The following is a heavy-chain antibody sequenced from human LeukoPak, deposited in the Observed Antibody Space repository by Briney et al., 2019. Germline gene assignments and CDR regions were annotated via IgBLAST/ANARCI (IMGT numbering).Heavy chain of an antibody. CDR3: ARSSIGTIFAETFDY. Sequence: PSQTLSLTCTVSGGSISSGDYYWSWIRQPPGKGLEWIGYIYYSGSTYYNPSLKSRVTISVDTSKNQFSLKLSSVTAADTAVYYCARSSIGTIFAETFDYWGQGTLVTVSS. CDR1: GGSISSGDYY. D-gene: IGHD3-3*01. CDR2: IYYSGST. J-gene: IGHJ4*02. V-gene: IGHV4-30-4*01.